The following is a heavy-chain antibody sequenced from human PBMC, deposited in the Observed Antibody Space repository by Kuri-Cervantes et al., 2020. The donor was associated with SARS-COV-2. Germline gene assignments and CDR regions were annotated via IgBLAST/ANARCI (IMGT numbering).Heavy chain of an antibody. CDR2: IYYSGST. D-gene: IGHD3-10*01. CDR3: ARHSPPRITMVRGVITTYFDY. V-gene: IGHV4-39*01. Sequence: GSLRLSCTVSGGSISSSSYYWGWIRQPPGKGLEWIGSIYYSGSTYYNPSLKSRVTISVDTSKNQFSLKLSSMTAADTAVYYCARHSPPRITMVRGVITTYFDYWGQGTLVTVSS. CDR1: GGSISSSSYY. J-gene: IGHJ4*02.